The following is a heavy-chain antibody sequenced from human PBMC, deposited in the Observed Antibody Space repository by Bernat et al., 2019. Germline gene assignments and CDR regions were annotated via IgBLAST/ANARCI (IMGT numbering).Heavy chain of an antibody. D-gene: IGHD4-17*01. CDR3: ARLAYGDYVADY. V-gene: IGHV4-30-4*01. J-gene: IGHJ4*02. Sequence: QVQLQESGPGLVRPSQTLSLTCTVSGGSISSGDEYWIWIRQSPGKGLEWIGYIYYSGSTYYNPSLKSRVTISVDTSKSQFSLNLRSVTAADTAVYYCARLAYGDYVADYWGQGTLVTVSS. CDR2: IYYSGST. CDR1: GGSISSGDEY.